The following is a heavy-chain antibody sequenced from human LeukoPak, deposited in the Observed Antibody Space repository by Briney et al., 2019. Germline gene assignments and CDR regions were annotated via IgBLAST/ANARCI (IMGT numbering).Heavy chain of an antibody. Sequence: GGSLRLSCAASGFTFSSYWMSWVRQAPGKGLEWVANIKQDGSEKYYVDSVKGQFTISRDNAKNSLYLQMNSLRAEDTAVYYCAREADNGVYYFDYWGQGTLVTVSS. D-gene: IGHD2-8*01. V-gene: IGHV3-7*01. CDR1: GFTFSSYW. CDR3: AREADNGVYYFDY. CDR2: IKQDGSEK. J-gene: IGHJ4*02.